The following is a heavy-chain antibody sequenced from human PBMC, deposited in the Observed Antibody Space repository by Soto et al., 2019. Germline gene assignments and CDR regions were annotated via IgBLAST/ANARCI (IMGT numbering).Heavy chain of an antibody. CDR3: ASTYSTSWYWFDP. CDR2: IFSNDEK. D-gene: IGHD6-13*01. V-gene: IGHV2-26*04. J-gene: IGHJ5*02. Sequence: QVTVKESRPVLVKPTETLTLTCTVSGFSLSNAELGVSWILQPPGKALEWLAHIFSNDEKSYSTSLKSRLTISKDTSKSQVVLTMTNMDPVDTATYYCASTYSTSWYWFDPWGQGTLVTVSS. CDR1: GFSLSNAELG.